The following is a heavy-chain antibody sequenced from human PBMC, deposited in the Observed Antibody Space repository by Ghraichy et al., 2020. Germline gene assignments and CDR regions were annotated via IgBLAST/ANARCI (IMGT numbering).Heavy chain of an antibody. D-gene: IGHD3-10*01. J-gene: IGHJ4*02. Sequence: SQTPSLTCIVSGDSISSSNYYWGWIRQSPGKGLEWIGSIFYSGTSYSNPSLRSRVAISIDTSKNQFSLKLNSVTAADTAVYYCAKTIPYNYGIFDYWGQGTLVTVSS. CDR1: GDSISSSNYY. CDR2: IFYSGTS. V-gene: IGHV4-39*05. CDR3: AKTIPYNYGIFDY.